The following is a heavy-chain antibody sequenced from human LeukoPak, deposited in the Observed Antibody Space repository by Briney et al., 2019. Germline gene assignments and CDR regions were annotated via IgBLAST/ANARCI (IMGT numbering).Heavy chain of an antibody. CDR2: INPSGGST. D-gene: IGHD6-25*01. J-gene: IGHJ3*02. V-gene: IGHV1-46*01. Sequence: ASVKVSCKASGYTFTSYYMHWVRQAPGQGLEWMGIINPSGGSTSYAQKFQGRVTMTRDTSTSTVYMELSSPRSEDTAVYYCARSPQRADAFDIWGQGTMVTVSS. CDR1: GYTFTSYY. CDR3: ARSPQRADAFDI.